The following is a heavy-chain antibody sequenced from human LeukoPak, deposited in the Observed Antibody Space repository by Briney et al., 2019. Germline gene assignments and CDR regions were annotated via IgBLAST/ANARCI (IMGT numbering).Heavy chain of an antibody. V-gene: IGHV4-38-2*01. CDR2: FSHSGST. CDR3: ARTDYYYFDY. J-gene: IGHJ4*02. Sequence: SETLSLTCVVSGYSISSGYYWGWIRPPPGKGLKWIGSFSHSGSTYYNPSLKSRDTISLDTSKNQFSLKLSSVTAADTAIYYCARTDYYYFDYWGQGTLVTVSS. CDR1: GYSISSGYY. D-gene: IGHD3-9*01.